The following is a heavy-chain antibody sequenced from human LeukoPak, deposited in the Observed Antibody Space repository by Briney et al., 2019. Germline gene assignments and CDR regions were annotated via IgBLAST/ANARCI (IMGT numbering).Heavy chain of an antibody. CDR3: AKDLPGGDYVSGAFDI. J-gene: IGHJ3*02. Sequence: GGSLRLSCAASGFTFSSYAMSWVRQAPGKGLEWVSAISGSGGSTYHADSVKGRFTISRDNSKNTLYLQMNSLRAEDTAVYYCAKDLPGGDYVSGAFDIWGQGTMVTVSS. V-gene: IGHV3-23*01. D-gene: IGHD4-17*01. CDR2: ISGSGGST. CDR1: GFTFSSYA.